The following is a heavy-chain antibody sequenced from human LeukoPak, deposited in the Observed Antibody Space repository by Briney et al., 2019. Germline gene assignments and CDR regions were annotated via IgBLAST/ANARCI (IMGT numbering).Heavy chain of an antibody. CDR3: ARWYPLDY. D-gene: IGHD4-23*01. V-gene: IGHV4-39*01. CDR2: IYYSGST. J-gene: IGHJ4*02. CDR1: GGSISSSSYY. Sequence: SETLPLTCTVSGGSISSSSYYWGWIRQPPGKGLEWIGSIYYSGSTYYNPSLKSRVTISVDTSKNQFSLKLSSVTAADTAVYYCARWYPLDYWGQGTLVTVS.